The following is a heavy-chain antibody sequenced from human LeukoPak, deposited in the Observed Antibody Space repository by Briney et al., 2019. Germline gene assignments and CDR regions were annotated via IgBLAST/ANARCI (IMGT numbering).Heavy chain of an antibody. CDR3: ARGGYSSGWYDGGSYYSGYYFDY. D-gene: IGHD6-19*01. Sequence: PGGFLRLSCAASGFTFSSYEMNWVRQAPGKGLEWVSYISSSGSTIYYADSVKGRFTISRDNAKNSLYLQMNSLRAEDTAVYYCARGGYSSGWYDGGSYYSGYYFDYWGQGTLVTVSS. J-gene: IGHJ4*02. CDR1: GFTFSSYE. V-gene: IGHV3-48*03. CDR2: ISSSGSTI.